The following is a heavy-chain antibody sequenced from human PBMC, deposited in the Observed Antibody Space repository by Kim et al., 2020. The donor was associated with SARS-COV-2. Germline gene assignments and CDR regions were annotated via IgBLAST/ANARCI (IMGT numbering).Heavy chain of an antibody. Sequence: GESLKISCKGSGYSFTSYWISWVRQMPGKGLEWMGRIDPSDSYTNYSPSFQGHVTISADKSISTAYLQWSSLKASDTAMYYCAKSPHSSSNWFDPWGQGTLVTVSS. CDR1: GYSFTSYW. CDR3: AKSPHSSSNWFDP. CDR2: IDPSDSYT. V-gene: IGHV5-10-1*01. D-gene: IGHD6-13*01. J-gene: IGHJ5*02.